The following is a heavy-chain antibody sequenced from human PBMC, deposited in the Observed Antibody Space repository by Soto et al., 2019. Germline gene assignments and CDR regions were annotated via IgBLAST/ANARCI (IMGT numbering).Heavy chain of an antibody. CDR1: GFTFSSYG. J-gene: IGHJ4*02. D-gene: IGHD3-16*02. V-gene: IGHV3-30*18. Sequence: QVQLVESGGGVVQPGRSLRLSCAASGFTFSSYGMHWVRQAPGKGLEWVAVISYDGSNKYYADSVKGRFTISRDNSKNTLYLQMNSLRAEDTGVYYCAKPVNDYWGQGTLVTVSS. CDR2: ISYDGSNK. CDR3: AKPVNDY.